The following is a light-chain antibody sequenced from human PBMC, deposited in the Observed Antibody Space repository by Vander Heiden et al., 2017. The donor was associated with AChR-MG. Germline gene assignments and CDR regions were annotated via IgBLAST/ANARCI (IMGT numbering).Light chain of an antibody. V-gene: IGKV3-20*01. CDR2: GAS. CDR3: QQYGSAPGT. Sequence: EIVLTQSPGTLSLSPGERATLPCRASQSVSSSYLAWYQQKPGQAPRLLIYGASSRATDIPDRFSGSGSGTDFTLTISRLEPEDFAVYYCQQYGSAPGTFGQGTKLKIK. CDR1: QSVSSSY. J-gene: IGKJ2*01.